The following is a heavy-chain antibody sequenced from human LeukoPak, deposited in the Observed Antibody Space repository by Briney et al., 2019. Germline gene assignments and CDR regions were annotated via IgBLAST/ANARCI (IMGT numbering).Heavy chain of an antibody. CDR3: AREHCAGGYCYFLDY. CDR2: ISHSGST. CDR1: DYPISSGYF. D-gene: IGHD3-16*02. Sequence: PSETLSLTCSVTDYPISSGYFWGWIRQPPQKGLEWIATISHSGSTYFNPSLKSRVIVSIAASKNQFSLNLTSVTAADTAVYYCAREHCAGGYCYFLDYWGQGTLVTVSS. J-gene: IGHJ4*02. V-gene: IGHV4-38-2*02.